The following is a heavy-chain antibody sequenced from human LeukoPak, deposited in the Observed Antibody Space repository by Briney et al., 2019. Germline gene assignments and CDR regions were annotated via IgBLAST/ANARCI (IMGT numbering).Heavy chain of an antibody. CDR1: GFTFSSYW. J-gene: IGHJ4*02. D-gene: IGHD3-10*01. CDR2: IKQDGSEK. V-gene: IGHV3-7*01. CDR3: ARGYGSGSLNLPFDY. Sequence: GGSLRLSCAASGFTFSSYWMSWVRQAPGKGLEWVANIKQDGSEKYYVDSVKGRFTISRDNAKNSLYLQMNSLRAEDTAVYYCARGYGSGSLNLPFDYWGQGTLVTVSS.